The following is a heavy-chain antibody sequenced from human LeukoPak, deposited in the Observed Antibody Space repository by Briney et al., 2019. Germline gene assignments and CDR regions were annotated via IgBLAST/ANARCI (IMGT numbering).Heavy chain of an antibody. CDR1: GYTFTSYG. Sequence: GASVKVSCKASGYTFTSYGISWVRQAPGQGLEWMGWISAYNGNTNYAQKLQGRVTMTTDTSTSTAYMELRSLRSDDTAVYYCARGRQILVEVRLRDYYYMDVWGKGTTVTVSS. CDR3: ARGRQILVEVRLRDYYYMDV. J-gene: IGHJ6*03. V-gene: IGHV1-18*01. CDR2: ISAYNGNT. D-gene: IGHD1-26*01.